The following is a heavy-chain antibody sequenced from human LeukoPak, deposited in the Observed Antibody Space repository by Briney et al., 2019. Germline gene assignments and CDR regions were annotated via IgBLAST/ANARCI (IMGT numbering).Heavy chain of an antibody. CDR2: ISAYNGNT. Sequence: GASVKVSCKASGYTFTSYGISWVRQAPGQGLEWMGWISAYNGNTNYAQKLQGRVTMTTDTSTSTAYMELRSLRSDDTAVYYCARVPPRASVLELWFGEEWFDPWGQGTLVTVSS. J-gene: IGHJ5*02. D-gene: IGHD3-10*01. CDR3: ARVPPRASVLELWFGEEWFDP. V-gene: IGHV1-18*01. CDR1: GYTFTSYG.